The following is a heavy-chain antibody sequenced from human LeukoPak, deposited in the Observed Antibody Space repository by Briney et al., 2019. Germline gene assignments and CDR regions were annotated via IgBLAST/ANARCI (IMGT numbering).Heavy chain of an antibody. Sequence: GGSLRLSCAASGFTFSSYGMHWVRQASGKGLEWVGRRSKANSYATVYAASVKGRFTISRDDSKNTAYLQMNSLKTEDTAVYYCTRTSDILTGYTPREAYYYYYHMDVWGKGTTVTISS. D-gene: IGHD3-9*01. J-gene: IGHJ6*03. CDR3: TRTSDILTGYTPREAYYYYYHMDV. CDR2: RSKANSYAT. V-gene: IGHV3-73*01. CDR1: GFTFSSYG.